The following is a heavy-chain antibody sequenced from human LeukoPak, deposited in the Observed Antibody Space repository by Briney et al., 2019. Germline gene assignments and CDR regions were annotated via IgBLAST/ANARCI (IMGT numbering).Heavy chain of an antibody. D-gene: IGHD1-26*01. CDR2: ISGSGGST. Sequence: GGSLRLSCAASGFTFSSYAMSWVRQAPGKGLEWVSAISGSGGSTYYADSVKGRFSISRDNSKNTLYLQMNSLRAEDTAVYYCAKDEASGSYTLYYFDYWGQGTLVTVSS. V-gene: IGHV3-23*01. CDR1: GFTFSSYA. J-gene: IGHJ4*02. CDR3: AKDEASGSYTLYYFDY.